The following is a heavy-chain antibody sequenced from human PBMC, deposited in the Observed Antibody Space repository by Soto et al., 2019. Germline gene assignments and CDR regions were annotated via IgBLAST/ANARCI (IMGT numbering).Heavy chain of an antibody. CDR3: ARDGEGGSSTRAYYYGLDV. Sequence: PGGSLRLSCTASGFSFSYYAMHWVRQAPGKAPEWVAVIWYNGSNKNYGESAKGRFTIYRDNSKNTLYLQMNSLRAEDTAVYYCARDGEGGSSTRAYYYGLDVWGQGTTVTVSS. CDR1: GFSFSYYA. D-gene: IGHD7-27*01. V-gene: IGHV3-33*01. CDR2: IWYNGSNK. J-gene: IGHJ6*02.